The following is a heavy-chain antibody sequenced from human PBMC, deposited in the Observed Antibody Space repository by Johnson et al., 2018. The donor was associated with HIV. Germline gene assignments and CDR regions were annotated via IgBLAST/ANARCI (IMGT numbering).Heavy chain of an antibody. CDR3: ARDQGLIVTDAFDI. CDR1: GFTFITYA. CDR2: VSGSGAST. Sequence: VQLVESGGGLVKPGGSLRLSCAASGFTFITYAMSWVRQAPGKGLEWVSSVSGSGASTYYADSVKGRFTISRDNSKNTLYLQMGSLRAEDMAVYYCARDQGLIVTDAFDIWGQGTMVTVSS. D-gene: IGHD1-26*01. V-gene: IGHV3-23*04. J-gene: IGHJ3*02.